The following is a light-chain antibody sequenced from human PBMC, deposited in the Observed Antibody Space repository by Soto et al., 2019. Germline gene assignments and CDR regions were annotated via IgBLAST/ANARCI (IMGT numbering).Light chain of an antibody. Sequence: EIFLTQSPDTLSLSPGERATLSCRASQSVTNYIAWYQQRPGQAPRLLIYDASSRATGIPDRFSGSGSGTDFTLTISRLEPEDFAVYYCQQYGSIPWTFGQGTKVDIK. J-gene: IGKJ1*01. CDR1: QSVTNY. V-gene: IGKV3-20*01. CDR2: DAS. CDR3: QQYGSIPWT.